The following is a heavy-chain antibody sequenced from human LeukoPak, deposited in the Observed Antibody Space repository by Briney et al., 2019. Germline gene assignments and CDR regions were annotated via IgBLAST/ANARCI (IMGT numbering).Heavy chain of an antibody. CDR2: IYSSGST. V-gene: IGHV4-61*01. CDR1: GYSISSGYY. J-gene: IGHJ4*02. Sequence: PSETLSLTCTVSGYSISSGYYWSWLRPPPGKVLEWIAYIYSSGSTKYNPFLKSRVTISVDTSKNQFSLKLSSVTAADTAVYYRARTPRGYSYGHYFDYWGQGTLVTVSS. CDR3: ARTPRGYSYGHYFDY. D-gene: IGHD5-18*01.